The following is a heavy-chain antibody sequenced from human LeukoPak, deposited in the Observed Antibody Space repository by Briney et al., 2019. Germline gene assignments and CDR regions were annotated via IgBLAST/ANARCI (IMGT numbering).Heavy chain of an antibody. Sequence: PGGSLTLSCAASGVTFSDYYMSWIRQAPGKGLERVSYISSSGATIYYADPVKGRFTSSWDNAKNSLYLRMNRLRGEDTAVFSCARLGIFGFLGGPPYRYYMDVWGKGTTVTVSS. V-gene: IGHV3-11*04. CDR1: GVTFSDYY. CDR2: ISSSGATI. J-gene: IGHJ6*03. D-gene: IGHD3-3*01. CDR3: ARLGIFGFLGGPPYRYYMDV.